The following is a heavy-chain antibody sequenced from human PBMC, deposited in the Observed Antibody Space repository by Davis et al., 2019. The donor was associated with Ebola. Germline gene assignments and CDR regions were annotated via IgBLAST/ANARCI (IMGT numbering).Heavy chain of an antibody. CDR3: AREKHSSSWYNSYFDY. J-gene: IGHJ4*02. CDR1: GGSFSGYY. D-gene: IGHD6-13*01. V-gene: IGHV4-34*01. Sequence: SETLSLTCAVYGGSFSGYYWRWIRQPPGKGLEWIGEINHSGSTNYNPSLKSRVTISVDTSKNQFSLKLSSVTAADTAVYYCAREKHSSSWYNSYFDYWSQGTLVTVSS. CDR2: INHSGST.